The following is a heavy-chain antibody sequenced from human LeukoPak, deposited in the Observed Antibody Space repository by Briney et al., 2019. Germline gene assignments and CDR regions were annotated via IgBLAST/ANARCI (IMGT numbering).Heavy chain of an antibody. J-gene: IGHJ4*02. CDR3: AKHFGSGTYYNYLDY. D-gene: IGHD3-10*01. CDR2: ISGSGGVISASGGAT. V-gene: IGHV3-23*01. CDR1: GFTFSNYA. Sequence: PGGSLRLSCVASGFTFSNYAMSWVRRAPGKGLEWVSVISGSGGVISASGGATYYAESAKGRFTISRDNSGNTLYLQLNTLRAEDTAVCYCAKHFGSGTYYNYLDYWGQGTLVTVSP.